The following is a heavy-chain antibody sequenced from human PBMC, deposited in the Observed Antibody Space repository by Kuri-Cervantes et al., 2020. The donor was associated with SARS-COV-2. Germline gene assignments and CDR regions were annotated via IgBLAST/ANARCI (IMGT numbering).Heavy chain of an antibody. V-gene: IGHV1-69*13. CDR2: IIPIFGTA. CDR1: GGTFSSYA. D-gene: IGHD1-26*01. Sequence: SVKVSCKASGGTFSSYAISWVRQAPGQGLEWMGGIIPIFGTANYAQKFQGRVTITADESTSTAYLDLSSLTSADTAVYYCAGGTLVRDRHFDYWGQGTLVTVSS. CDR3: AGGTLVRDRHFDY. J-gene: IGHJ4*02.